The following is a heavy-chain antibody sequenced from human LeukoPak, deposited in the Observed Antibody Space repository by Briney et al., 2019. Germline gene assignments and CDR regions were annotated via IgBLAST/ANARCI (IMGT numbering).Heavy chain of an antibody. CDR3: ARDDYASGSYGMDV. V-gene: IGHV3-11*06. CDR1: GFTFSDYY. J-gene: IGHJ6*04. Sequence: GGSLSLSCPASGFTFSDYYMSWIRQAPGKGLEWLSYISSSGSYTNYADSVKGRFTISRDNAKNSVYLQMNSLRAGDTAVYYCARDDYASGSYGMDVWGKGTTVTVSS. D-gene: IGHD3-10*01. CDR2: ISSSGSYT.